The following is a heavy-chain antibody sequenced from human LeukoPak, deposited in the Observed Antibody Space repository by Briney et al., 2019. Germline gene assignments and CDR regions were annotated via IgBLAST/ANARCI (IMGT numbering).Heavy chain of an antibody. CDR2: ISAYNGNT. CDR3: ARQSLGVLMVYAILDY. J-gene: IGHJ4*02. D-gene: IGHD2-8*01. V-gene: IGHV1-18*01. CDR1: GYTFTSYG. Sequence: ASVKVSCKASGYTFTSYGISWVRQTPGQGLEWMGWISAYNGNTNYAQKLQGRVTMTTDTSTSTAYMELRSLRSDDTAVYYCARQSLGVLMVYAILDYWGQGTLVTVSS.